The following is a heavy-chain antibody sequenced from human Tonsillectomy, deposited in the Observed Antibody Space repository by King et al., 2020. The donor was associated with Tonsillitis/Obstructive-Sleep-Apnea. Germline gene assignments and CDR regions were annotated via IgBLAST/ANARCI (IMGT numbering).Heavy chain of an antibody. Sequence: VQLVESGGGVVQPGRSLRLSCAASEFTFSNYAMHWVRQAPGKGLEWVSVISYDGSNRYYADSVKGRFTISRDNSKNTLFLQMNSLRAEDTAVYYCARESGFGARVFDYWGQGTLVTVSS. CDR3: ARESGFGARVFDY. D-gene: IGHD3-10*01. V-gene: IGHV3-30*04. J-gene: IGHJ4*02. CDR1: EFTFSNYA. CDR2: ISYDGSNR.